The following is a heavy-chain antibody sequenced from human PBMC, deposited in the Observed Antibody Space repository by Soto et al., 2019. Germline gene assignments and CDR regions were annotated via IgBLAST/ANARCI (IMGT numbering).Heavy chain of an antibody. D-gene: IGHD2-8*01. CDR2: IIPIFGTA. CDR3: ARSPGAAAGMDNWFDP. Sequence: QVQLVQSGAEVKKPGSSVKVSCKASGGTFSSYAISWVRQAPGQGLEWMGGIIPIFGTANYAQKFQGRVTITADESTSTAYMELSRLRSEDTAVYYCARSPGAAAGMDNWFDPWGQGTLVTVSS. V-gene: IGHV1-69*01. J-gene: IGHJ5*02. CDR1: GGTFSSYA.